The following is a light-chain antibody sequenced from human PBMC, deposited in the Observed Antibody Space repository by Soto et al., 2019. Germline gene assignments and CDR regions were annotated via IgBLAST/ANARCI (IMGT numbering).Light chain of an antibody. CDR1: QSISSW. CDR2: DAS. CDR3: QQYNSHCT. J-gene: IGKJ1*01. Sequence: DIQMTQSPSTLSASVGDRVTITCRASQSISSWLAWYQQKPGKAPKLLIYDASSFESGVPSRFSGSGSGTEFTLTISSLHPDDFATYYCQQYNSHCTFGQGTKVEIK. V-gene: IGKV1-5*01.